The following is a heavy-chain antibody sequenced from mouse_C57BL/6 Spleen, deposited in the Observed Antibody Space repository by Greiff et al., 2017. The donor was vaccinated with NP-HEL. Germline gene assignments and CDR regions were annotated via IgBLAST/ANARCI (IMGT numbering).Heavy chain of an antibody. Sequence: DVMLVESGGGLVQPGGSLSLSCAASGFTFTDYYMSWVRQPPGKALEWLGFIRNKANGYTTEYSASVKGRFTISRDNSQSILYLQMNALRAEDSATYYCASSNWDGWYFDVWGTGTTVTVSS. V-gene: IGHV7-3*01. J-gene: IGHJ1*03. CDR1: GFTFTDYY. CDR2: IRNKANGYTT. CDR3: ASSNWDGWYFDV. D-gene: IGHD4-1*02.